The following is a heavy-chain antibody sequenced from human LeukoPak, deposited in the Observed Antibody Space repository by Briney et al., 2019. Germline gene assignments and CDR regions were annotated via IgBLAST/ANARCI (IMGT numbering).Heavy chain of an antibody. CDR3: ATSRDFYDTSGYYPYYFDC. J-gene: IGHJ4*02. Sequence: GGSLRLSCAASGFTFSSYGMHWVRQVPDKGLEWVAVMPNDRRNNYYAESVKGRFTISRDNSTNPLYLQMNSLRTEDTAVYYCATSRDFYDTSGYYPYYFDCWGQETLVTVSS. CDR1: GFTFSSYG. D-gene: IGHD3-22*01. CDR2: MPNDRRNN. V-gene: IGHV3-30*03.